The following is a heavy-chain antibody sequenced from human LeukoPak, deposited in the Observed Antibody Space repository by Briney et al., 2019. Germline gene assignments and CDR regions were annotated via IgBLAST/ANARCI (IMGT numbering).Heavy chain of an antibody. CDR1: GSIFTSYW. V-gene: IGHV5-51*01. CDR3: ARRGPRYYDFWSGYYTPPYWFDP. J-gene: IGHJ5*02. D-gene: IGHD3-3*01. Sequence: GASLQISCEGSGSIFTSYWIGWVRQLPGKGLEWMGIIYPGDSDTSDSPSFQGQVNISADKSISTAYLQWSSLKASDPAVYYCARRGPRYYDFWSGYYTPPYWFDPWGQGTLVTVSS. CDR2: IYPGDSDT.